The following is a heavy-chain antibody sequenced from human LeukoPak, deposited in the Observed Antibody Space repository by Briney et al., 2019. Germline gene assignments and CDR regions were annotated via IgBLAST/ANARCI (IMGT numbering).Heavy chain of an antibody. D-gene: IGHD3-16*01. CDR2: INLNSGGT. CDR1: GYTFTGYF. Sequence: ASVKVSCKASGYTFTGYFMHWVRQAPGQGLEWMGRINLNSGGTYYAQNFQGRVTMTRDTSISTAYVELSRLTSDDTAMYYCAFLGPWFDPWGQGTLVTVSS. V-gene: IGHV1-2*06. J-gene: IGHJ5*02. CDR3: AFLGPWFDP.